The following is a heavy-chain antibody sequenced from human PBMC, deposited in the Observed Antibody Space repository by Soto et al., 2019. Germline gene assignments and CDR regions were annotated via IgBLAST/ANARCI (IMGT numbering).Heavy chain of an antibody. Sequence: EVELVESGGGLVQPGRSLRLSCTTSGFTFDEYPMSWFRQAPGKGLEFLTYIRNRDYGETTEYAASVKGRFIISRDDFTSIAYLQMNSLKTDVTAVYYCARAVRIVGDAFDFWGQGTMVTVTS. D-gene: IGHD1-1*01. CDR1: GFTFDEYP. J-gene: IGHJ3*01. CDR3: ARAVRIVGDAFDF. CDR2: IRNRDYGETT. V-gene: IGHV3-49*03.